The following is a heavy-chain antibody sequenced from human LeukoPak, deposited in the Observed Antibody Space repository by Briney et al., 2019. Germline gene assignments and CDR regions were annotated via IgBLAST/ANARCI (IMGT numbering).Heavy chain of an antibody. D-gene: IGHD4-23*01. J-gene: IGHJ4*02. CDR3: ARGHYGGNSEDY. V-gene: IGHV1-2*02. CDR2: INPNSGGT. Sequence: ASVKVSCKASGYTFTGYYMHWVRQAPGQGLAWMGWINPNSGGTNYAQKFQGRVTMTRDTSISTAYMELSRLRSDDTAVYYCARGHYGGNSEDYWGQGTLVTVSS. CDR1: GYTFTGYY.